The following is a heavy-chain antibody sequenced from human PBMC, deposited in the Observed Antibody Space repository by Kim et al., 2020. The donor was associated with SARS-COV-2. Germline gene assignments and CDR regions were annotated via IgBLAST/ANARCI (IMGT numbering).Heavy chain of an antibody. V-gene: IGHV4-38-2*02. D-gene: IGHD4-17*01. CDR2: IYHTGST. CDR1: GYSINSGYY. J-gene: IGHJ5*02. Sequence: SETLSLTCIVSGYSINSGYYWGWIRQPPGKGLEWIGTIYHTGSTYYNPSLKSRVTISVDSSKNHFSVNLSSVTAADTAVYFCARKSTVTLGWFDPWGQGTLVTVSS. CDR3: ARKSTVTLGWFDP.